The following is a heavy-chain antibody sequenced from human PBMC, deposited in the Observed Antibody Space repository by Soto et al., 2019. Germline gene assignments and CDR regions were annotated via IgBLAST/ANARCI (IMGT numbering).Heavy chain of an antibody. CDR1: GGSISNYY. CDR2: IYYSGST. J-gene: IGHJ4*02. Sequence: PSETLSLTCTVSGGSISNYYWSWIRQPPGKGLEWIGYIYYSGSTNYNPSLKSQVTISVDTSKNQFSLKLSSVTAADTAVYYCARLGSGFSVWGQGTLVTVSS. CDR3: ARLGSGFSV. V-gene: IGHV4-59*08. D-gene: IGHD6-19*01.